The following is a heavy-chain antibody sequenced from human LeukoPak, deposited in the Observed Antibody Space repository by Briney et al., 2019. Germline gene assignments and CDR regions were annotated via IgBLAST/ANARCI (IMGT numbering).Heavy chain of an antibody. J-gene: IGHJ5*02. V-gene: IGHV3-11*01. CDR1: GFTFNDYY. CDR3: ATDGAGFDT. CDR2: INIGGTNT. Sequence: GGSLRLSCAASGFTFNDYYMSWIRQAPGKGLEWLSYINIGGTNTHYSDSVKGRFTISRDNAKKSLYLEMNNLRAEDTAVYYCATDGAGFDTWGQGVLVTVSS.